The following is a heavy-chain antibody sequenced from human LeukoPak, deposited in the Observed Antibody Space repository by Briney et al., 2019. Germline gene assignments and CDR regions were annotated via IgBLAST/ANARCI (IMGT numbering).Heavy chain of an antibody. CDR3: ARDSSAHFDY. V-gene: IGHV4-59*01. J-gene: IGHJ4*02. CDR2: FYYSGST. CDR1: GGSISSYY. Sequence: SETLSLTCTVSGGSISSYYWSWIRQPPGKGLEWIGYFYYSGSTDYSPSLKSRVTISVDTSKNQFSLNLSSVTAADTAVYYCARDSSAHFDYWGQGTLVTVSS.